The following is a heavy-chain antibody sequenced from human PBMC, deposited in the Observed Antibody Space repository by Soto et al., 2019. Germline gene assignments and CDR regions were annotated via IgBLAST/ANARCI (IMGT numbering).Heavy chain of an antibody. D-gene: IGHD6-6*01. CDR2: IYNGGST. Sequence: EVQLVESGGGLVQPGGSLRLSCAASVFTVSSNYMSWVRQAPGKGLEWVSVIYNGGSTFYADSVKGRFTISRDNSKTTVYLQVNSLRAEDAGVYYCAREIGRGAAQTNYMDVWGKGTTVTVS. J-gene: IGHJ6*03. V-gene: IGHV3-66*01. CDR1: VFTVSSNY. CDR3: AREIGRGAAQTNYMDV.